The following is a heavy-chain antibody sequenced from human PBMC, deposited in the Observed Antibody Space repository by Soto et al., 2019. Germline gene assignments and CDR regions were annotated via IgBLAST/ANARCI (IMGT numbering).Heavy chain of an antibody. CDR2: IYTSASI. Sequence: SETLSLTCSVSGADINTYSWTWIRQPAGKGLEWIGRIYTSASINYNPSLKGRVTLSVDTSTNQVSLRLASVTAADTAIYYCARDREAGYNFYYGMDVWGQGTTVTV. D-gene: IGHD6-19*01. V-gene: IGHV4-4*07. J-gene: IGHJ6*02. CDR1: GADINTYS. CDR3: ARDREAGYNFYYGMDV.